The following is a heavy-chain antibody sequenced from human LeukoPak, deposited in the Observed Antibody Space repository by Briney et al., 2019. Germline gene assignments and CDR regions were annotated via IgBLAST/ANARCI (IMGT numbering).Heavy chain of an antibody. CDR3: ARGPRYFDWSPSDY. CDR1: GFTYSSYW. D-gene: IGHD3-9*01. V-gene: IGHV3-74*01. J-gene: IGHJ4*02. Sequence: GGSQRLSCAASGFTYSSYWMHWARDAPGEGLVWVSRINSGGSRTSYAASVKGRFTISKDNAKNPLYLQMNSLRAEDTAVYYCARGPRYFDWSPSDYWGQGTLVTVSS. CDR2: INSGGSRT.